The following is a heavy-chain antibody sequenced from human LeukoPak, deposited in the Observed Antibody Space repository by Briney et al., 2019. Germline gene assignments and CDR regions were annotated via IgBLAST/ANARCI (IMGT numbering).Heavy chain of an antibody. Sequence: GGSLRLSCAASGFIFSAYGMHWVRQAPGKGLEWLAVIWYDGSSKYYADSVKGRFTISRDNSKNTLYMQMNSLRAEDTAVYFCAKGNNGCYDSWGQGTLVTVSS. D-gene: IGHD2-15*01. CDR1: GFIFSAYG. CDR3: AKGNNGCYDS. V-gene: IGHV3-33*06. CDR2: IWYDGSSK. J-gene: IGHJ4*02.